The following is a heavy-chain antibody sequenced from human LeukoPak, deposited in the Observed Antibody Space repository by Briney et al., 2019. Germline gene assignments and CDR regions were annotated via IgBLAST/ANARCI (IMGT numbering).Heavy chain of an antibody. CDR2: IIPIFGTA. V-gene: IGHV1-69*13. J-gene: IGHJ6*03. CDR1: GGTFSSYA. CDR3: ASRYCSSTSCYTPHYYYYMDV. D-gene: IGHD2-2*02. Sequence: ASVKFSCKASGGTFSSYAISWVRQAPGQGLEWMGGIIPIFGTANYAQKFQGRVTITADESTSTAYMELSSLRSEDTAVYYCASRYCSSTSCYTPHYYYYMDVWGKGTTVTVSS.